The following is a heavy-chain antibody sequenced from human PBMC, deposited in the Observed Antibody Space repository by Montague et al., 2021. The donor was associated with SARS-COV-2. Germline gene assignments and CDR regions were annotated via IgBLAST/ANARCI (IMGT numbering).Heavy chain of an antibody. CDR3: ARAVIYGGYAFAYFDF. CDR2: VYTTGST. Sequence: TLSLTCTVSGGSISSDSYYWSWIRQPAGKGLEWIGRVYTTGSTNYNPSLKSRVTTSGDTSRNQFSLRLTSVTAADTAMYYCARAVIYGGYAFAYFDFWGQGVSVTVSS. V-gene: IGHV4-61*02. D-gene: IGHD5-12*01. CDR1: GGSISSDSYY. J-gene: IGHJ4*02.